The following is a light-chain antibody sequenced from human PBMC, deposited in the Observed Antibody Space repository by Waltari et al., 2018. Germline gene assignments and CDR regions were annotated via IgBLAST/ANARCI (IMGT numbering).Light chain of an antibody. V-gene: IGKV1-33*01. Sequence: DIQMTQSPSSLSASVGDRVTITCQASQDISNYLHWYQQKPGKAPKLLTHDASNLETGVPSRFSGSGSGTDFTFTISSLQPEDIATYYCQQYDNLPYTFGQGTKLEIK. J-gene: IGKJ2*01. CDR2: DAS. CDR3: QQYDNLPYT. CDR1: QDISNY.